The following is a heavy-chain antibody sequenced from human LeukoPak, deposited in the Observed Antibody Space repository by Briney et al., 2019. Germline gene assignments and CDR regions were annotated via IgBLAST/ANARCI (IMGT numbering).Heavy chain of an antibody. Sequence: GASVKVSCTASGYTFTSYGISWVRQAPGQGLEWMGWISAYNGNTNYAQTLQGRVTMTRDTSTSTAYMELRSLTSDDTAVYYCARVYRYYYGSGSSFGYMDVWGKGTTVTISS. V-gene: IGHV1-18*01. CDR2: ISAYNGNT. J-gene: IGHJ6*03. CDR1: GYTFTSYG. D-gene: IGHD3-10*01. CDR3: ARVYRYYYGSGSSFGYMDV.